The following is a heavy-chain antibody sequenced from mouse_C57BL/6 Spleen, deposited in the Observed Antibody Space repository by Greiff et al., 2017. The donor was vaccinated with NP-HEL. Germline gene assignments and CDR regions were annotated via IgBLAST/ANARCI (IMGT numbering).Heavy chain of an antibody. J-gene: IGHJ2*01. CDR3: ASSYLDY. CDR2: IYPGDGDT. V-gene: IGHV1-82*01. Sequence: QVQLQQSGPELVKPGPSVKISCKASGYAFSSSWMNWVKQRPGKGLEWIGRIYPGDGDTNYNGKFKGKATLTADKSSSTAYMQLSSLTSEDSAVYFCASSYLDYWGQGTTLTVSS. CDR1: GYAFSSSW.